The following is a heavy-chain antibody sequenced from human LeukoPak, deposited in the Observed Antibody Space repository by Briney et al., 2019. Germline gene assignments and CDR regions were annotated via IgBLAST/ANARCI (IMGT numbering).Heavy chain of an antibody. CDR2: ISAYNGNT. V-gene: IGHV1-18*01. CDR1: GYTFTSYG. CDR3: ARDLDQYSGRYGGFGHDF. J-gene: IGHJ4*02. Sequence: ASVKVSCKASGYTFTSYGISWVRQAPGQGLEWMGWISAYNGNTNYAQKLQGRVTMTTDASTSTAYMELRSLRSDDTAVYYCARDLDQYSGRYGGFGHDFWGQGTLVTVSS. D-gene: IGHD1-26*01.